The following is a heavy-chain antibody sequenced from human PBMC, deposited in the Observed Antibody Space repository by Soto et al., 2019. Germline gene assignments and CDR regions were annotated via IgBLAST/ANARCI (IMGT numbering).Heavy chain of an antibody. D-gene: IGHD3-22*01. Sequence: SETLSLTCTVSGGSISSNWWSWVRQPPGKGLEWIGEIYHSGSTNYNPSLKSRVTISVDKSKNQFSLKLSSVTAADTAVYYCARARYYYDSSGYGQMYFDYWGQGTLVTVSS. V-gene: IGHV4-4*02. CDR1: GGSISSNW. J-gene: IGHJ4*02. CDR2: IYHSGST. CDR3: ARARYYYDSSGYGQMYFDY.